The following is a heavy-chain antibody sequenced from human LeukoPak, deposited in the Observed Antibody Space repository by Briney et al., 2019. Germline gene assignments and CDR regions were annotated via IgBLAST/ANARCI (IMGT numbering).Heavy chain of an antibody. CDR3: ARQLRCNWPPHALDD. CDR2: FRYSGTT. D-gene: IGHD1-1*01. Sequence: KPSETLSLTCTVSGGSISGDSCYWGWIRQPPGKGLEWIGNFRYSGTTYYNPSLKSRVAISVDTSKNQFSLKLISVTAADTAMYYCARQLRCNWPPHALDDWGQGTMLTVSS. J-gene: IGHJ3*01. V-gene: IGHV4-39*01. CDR1: GGSISGDSCY.